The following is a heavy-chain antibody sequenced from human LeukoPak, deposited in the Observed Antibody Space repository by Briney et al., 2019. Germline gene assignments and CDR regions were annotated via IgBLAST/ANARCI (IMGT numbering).Heavy chain of an antibody. Sequence: ESLQISCKGSGYSFTRYWIGWVRQLPGKGLEWMGIIYPGDSDTRYSPSFQGQVTISADKSISTAYLQWSSLKASDTAMYYCARSTMVRGVIGWFDPWGQGTLVTVSS. CDR3: ARSTMVRGVIGWFDP. D-gene: IGHD3-10*01. CDR1: GYSFTRYW. V-gene: IGHV5-51*01. CDR2: IYPGDSDT. J-gene: IGHJ5*02.